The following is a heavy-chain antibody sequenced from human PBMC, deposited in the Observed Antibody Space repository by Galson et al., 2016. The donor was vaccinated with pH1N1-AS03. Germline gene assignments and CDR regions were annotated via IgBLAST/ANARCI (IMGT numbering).Heavy chain of an antibody. CDR1: GYSFISYG. CDR2: ISPSNGKT. D-gene: IGHD4-17*01. V-gene: IGHV1-18*01. Sequence: SVKVSCKASGYSFISYGVSCVRQAPGQGLEWMGWISPSNGKTEHAQKFQGRVTLTTDTSTTTAYMELRSLRSDDTAVYYCARGPSTTVTTWCRESWGQGTPVTVSS. CDR3: ARGPSTTVTTWCRES. J-gene: IGHJ5*02.